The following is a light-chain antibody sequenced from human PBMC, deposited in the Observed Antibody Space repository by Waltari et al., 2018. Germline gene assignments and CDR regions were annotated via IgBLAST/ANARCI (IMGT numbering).Light chain of an antibody. Sequence: DIQMTQSPSSLSAYVGERVTITCRASQRISSYLNWYQQKPGKAPKLLIYAASSLQSGVPSRFSGRGSGTDFTLTISSLQPEDFATYYCQQSYSTLYTFGQGTKLEIK. CDR2: AAS. CDR1: QRISSY. V-gene: IGKV1-39*01. J-gene: IGKJ2*01. CDR3: QQSYSTLYT.